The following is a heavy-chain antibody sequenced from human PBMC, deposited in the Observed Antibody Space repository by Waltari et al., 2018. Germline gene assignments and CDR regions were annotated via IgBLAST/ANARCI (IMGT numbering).Heavy chain of an antibody. V-gene: IGHV4-38-2*02. CDR3: AREIVVTVVRWFDP. CDR1: GSSISSGYY. Sequence: QVQLQESGPGLVKPSETLSLTCAVSGSSISSGYYWGWIRQPPGKGLEWIGSIYHSGSTYYNPSLKSRVTISVDTSKNQFSLKLSSVTAADTAVYYCAREIVVTVVRWFDPWGQGTLVTVSS. CDR2: IYHSGST. J-gene: IGHJ5*02. D-gene: IGHD2-15*01.